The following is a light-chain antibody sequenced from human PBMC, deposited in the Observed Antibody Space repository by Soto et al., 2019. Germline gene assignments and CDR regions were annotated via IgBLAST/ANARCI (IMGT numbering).Light chain of an antibody. CDR2: WAS. Sequence: DILMAQSPDYLAVSLGERATINCKSSQSVLYSSNNKNYLAWYQQKPGQPPKLLIYWASTRESGVPDRFSGSGSGTDFTLTISSLQPEDFAVYYCQQRDTWPRTFGQGTKVDIK. V-gene: IGKV4-1*01. J-gene: IGKJ1*01. CDR3: QQRDTWPRT. CDR1: QSVLYSSNNKNY.